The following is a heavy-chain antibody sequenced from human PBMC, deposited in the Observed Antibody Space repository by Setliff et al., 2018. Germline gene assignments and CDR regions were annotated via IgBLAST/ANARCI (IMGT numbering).Heavy chain of an antibody. Sequence: SETLSLTCNVSGGSISTYYWSWIRQPAEKGLEWIGRIHSSGNTNYKPSLKSRVTMSVDTTKNQFSLKLSSVTAADTAVYYCARAGAIQGGFDIWGQGTVVTVSS. CDR1: GGSISTYY. J-gene: IGHJ3*02. CDR2: IHSSGNT. D-gene: IGHD7-27*01. V-gene: IGHV4-4*07. CDR3: ARAGAIQGGFDI.